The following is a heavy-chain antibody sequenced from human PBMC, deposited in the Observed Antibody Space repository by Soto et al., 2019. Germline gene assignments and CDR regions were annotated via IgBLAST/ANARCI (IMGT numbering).Heavy chain of an antibody. D-gene: IGHD1-7*01. Sequence: ALVKVSCKASGYTFTSYDINWVRQATGQGLEWMGWMNPNSGNTGYAQKFQGRVTMTRNTSISTAYMELSSLRSEDTAVYYCARVVLSALELADAFDIWGQGTMVTVSS. CDR2: MNPNSGNT. CDR1: GYTFTSYD. J-gene: IGHJ3*02. CDR3: ARVVLSALELADAFDI. V-gene: IGHV1-8*02.